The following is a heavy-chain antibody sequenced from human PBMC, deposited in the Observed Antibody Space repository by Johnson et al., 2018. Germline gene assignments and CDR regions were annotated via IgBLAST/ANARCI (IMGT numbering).Heavy chain of an antibody. J-gene: IGHJ6*02. CDR3: ARDRTDNGMDV. CDR2: IWYDGSNK. CDR1: GFTFSSYG. V-gene: IGHV3-33*01. Sequence: QVQLVESGGGVVQPGRSLRLSCAASGFTFSSYGMHWVRQAPGKGLEWVAVIWYDGSNKYYADSVKGRFTISRDNSKNTLDLQMNSLRAEDTAVYYCARDRTDNGMDVWGQGTTVTVSS. D-gene: IGHD2-15*01.